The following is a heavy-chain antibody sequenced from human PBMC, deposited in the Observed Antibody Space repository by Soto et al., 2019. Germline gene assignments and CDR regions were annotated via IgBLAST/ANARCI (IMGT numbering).Heavy chain of an antibody. J-gene: IGHJ6*02. CDR2: IIPIFGTA. D-gene: IGHD6-13*01. CDR1: GGTFSSYA. V-gene: IGHV1-69*01. Sequence: QVQLVQSGAEVKKPGSSVKVSCKASGGTFSSYAISWVRQSPGHGLEWMGGIIPIFGTANYAQKFQGRVTITGDESTSTAYMELSSLRSEETAVYYCARVLGYSRSWYTRYYYYYGMDVWGQGTTVTVSS. CDR3: ARVLGYSRSWYTRYYYYYGMDV.